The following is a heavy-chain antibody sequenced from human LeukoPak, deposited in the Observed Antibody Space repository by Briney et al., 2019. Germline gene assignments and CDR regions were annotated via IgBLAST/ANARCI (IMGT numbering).Heavy chain of an antibody. CDR3: AKVAAAGD. V-gene: IGHV3-30*04. CDR1: GFTFSSCA. D-gene: IGHD6-13*01. CDR2: ISYDGSNK. Sequence: GGSLRLSCAASGFTFSSCAMHWVRQAPGKGLEWVAVISYDGSNKYYADSVKGRFTISRDNSKNTLYLQMNSLRAEDTAVYYCAKVAAAGDWGQGTLVTVSS. J-gene: IGHJ4*02.